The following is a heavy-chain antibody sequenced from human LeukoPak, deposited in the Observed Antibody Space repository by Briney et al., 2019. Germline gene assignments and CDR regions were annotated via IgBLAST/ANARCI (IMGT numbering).Heavy chain of an antibody. CDR3: ARGAAYSSSPVDY. Sequence: SETLSLTCAVSGASITSSTWWSWVRLPPGKGLEWIGEIHYSGSTSYNPSLKSRGFMSVDNSKNQFSLRLSSVTAADTAVYYCARGAAYSSSPVDYWGQGTLVTVSS. D-gene: IGHD6-6*01. CDR1: GASITSSTW. J-gene: IGHJ4*02. V-gene: IGHV4-4*02. CDR2: IHYSGST.